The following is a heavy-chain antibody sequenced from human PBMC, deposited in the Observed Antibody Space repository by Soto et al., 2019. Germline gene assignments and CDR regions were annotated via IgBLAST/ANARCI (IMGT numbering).Heavy chain of an antibody. Sequence: QVQLVQSGAEVKKPGASVKVSCKASGYTFINYDINWVRQATGQGLEWVGWMNPDSGNTGYAQNFQGRVTRTGNTSVSSVYMELSSLTSEDTAVYYCARRRGSNGWFDLWGQGTLVTVSS. D-gene: IGHD2-8*01. CDR2: MNPDSGNT. CDR1: GYTFINYD. CDR3: ARRRGSNGWFDL. V-gene: IGHV1-8*01. J-gene: IGHJ5*02.